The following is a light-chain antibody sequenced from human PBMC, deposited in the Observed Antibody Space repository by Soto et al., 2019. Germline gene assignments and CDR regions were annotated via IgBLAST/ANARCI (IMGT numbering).Light chain of an antibody. CDR2: GNN. J-gene: IGLJ3*02. V-gene: IGLV1-40*01. Sequence: QSVLTQSPSVSGAPGQRVTISCTGSSSNIGAGYNVHWYQQHPGTAPKLLIYGNNNRPSGVPDRFSGSKSGTSGSLAITGLQAEDEADYYCQSYDSSLSGWVFGGGTKLT. CDR1: SSNIGAGYN. CDR3: QSYDSSLSGWV.